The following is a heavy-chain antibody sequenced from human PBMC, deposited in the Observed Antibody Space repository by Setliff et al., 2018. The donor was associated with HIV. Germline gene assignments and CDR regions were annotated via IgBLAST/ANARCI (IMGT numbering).Heavy chain of an antibody. CDR3: ARDLNWGFDY. D-gene: IGHD7-27*01. CDR2: INQDGDDK. CDR1: GFIFSNAW. Sequence: PGGSLRLSCAASGFIFSNAWMNWVRQAPGKGLEWVANINQDGDDKYYVDSVKGRFTISRDNAKNSLYLQMESLRVEDTAVYYCARDLNWGFDYWGQGTLVTVSS. V-gene: IGHV3-7*03. J-gene: IGHJ4*02.